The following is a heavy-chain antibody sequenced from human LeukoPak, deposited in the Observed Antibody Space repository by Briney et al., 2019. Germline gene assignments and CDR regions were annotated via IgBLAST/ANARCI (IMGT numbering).Heavy chain of an antibody. CDR2: INYSGST. J-gene: IGHJ4*02. V-gene: IGHV4-59*08. CDR1: GGSISNYY. D-gene: IGHD1-1*01. CDR3: ARLNGGY. Sequence: SETLSLTCTVSGGSISNYYWSWIRQPPGRGLEWIGYINYSGSTNYNPSLKNRVTKSVDTSKNQFSLKVTSVTAADTAVYYCARLNGGYWGQGTLVTVSS.